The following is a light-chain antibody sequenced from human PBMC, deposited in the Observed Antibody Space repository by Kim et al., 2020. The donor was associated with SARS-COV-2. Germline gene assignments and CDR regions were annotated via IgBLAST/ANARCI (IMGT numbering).Light chain of an antibody. V-gene: IGLV3-21*04. CDR1: NMGGKD. Sequence: PGQTPRIACGENNMGGKDVPWYQLRPGPAPVLVIYYDTDRPSGIPERFSGSNSGNTATLTISRVEAGDEADYYCQVWDSGSDHAVFGGGTQLTVL. J-gene: IGLJ2*01. CDR2: YDT. CDR3: QVWDSGSDHAV.